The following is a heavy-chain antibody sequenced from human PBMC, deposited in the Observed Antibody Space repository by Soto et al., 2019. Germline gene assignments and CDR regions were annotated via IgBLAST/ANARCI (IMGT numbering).Heavy chain of an antibody. V-gene: IGHV3-7*01. D-gene: IGHD6-13*01. CDR3: ARVMAASIDLYYFDF. CDR2: MRQDGSEK. J-gene: IGHJ4*02. CDR1: GFPFSSYW. Sequence: EVELVESGGGLVQPGGSLRLSCTASGFPFSSYWMGWVRQVPGKGLEWVAKMRQDGSEKYFADSVKGRFAISRDNAKNSLYLQMNSLRVDDTAIYYCARVMAASIDLYYFDFWGQGTLVTVSS.